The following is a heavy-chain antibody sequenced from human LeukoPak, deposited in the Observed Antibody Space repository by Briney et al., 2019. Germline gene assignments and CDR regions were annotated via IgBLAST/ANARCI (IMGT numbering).Heavy chain of an antibody. D-gene: IGHD4-23*01. J-gene: IGHJ3*02. V-gene: IGHV3-7*01. CDR2: IKQDGSQR. Sequence: GGSLTLSCAASGFTVGNYWMSWVRQAPGKGLEWVANIKQDGSQRYYVDSVKGRFTISRDDAKNSLYLQMNSLRAEDTAVYYCAKECGGLVYAFEIWGQGTMVTVSS. CDR1: GFTVGNYW. CDR3: AKECGGLVYAFEI.